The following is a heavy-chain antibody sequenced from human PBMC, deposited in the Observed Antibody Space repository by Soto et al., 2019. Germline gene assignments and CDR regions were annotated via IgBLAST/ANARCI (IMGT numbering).Heavy chain of an antibody. CDR3: ATHPAISATSFYGMDV. CDR1: GASFSSSSYY. J-gene: IGHJ6*02. V-gene: IGHV4-39*01. D-gene: IGHD3-3*01. Sequence: QVQLQESGPGLVKPSETLSLTCSVSGASFSSSSYYWGWIRQPPEKGLEWIATMYYSGTTYYNPSLKSRVTVSIDPSKDQFSLKLTSVTAADTAMYYCATHPAISATSFYGMDVWGHGTTVTVSS. CDR2: MYYSGTT.